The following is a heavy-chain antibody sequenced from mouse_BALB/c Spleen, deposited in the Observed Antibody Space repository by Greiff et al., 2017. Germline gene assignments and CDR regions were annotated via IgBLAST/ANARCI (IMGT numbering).Heavy chain of an antibody. Sequence: QVQLKESGPGLVQPSQSLSITCTVSGFSLTSYGVHWVRQSPGKGLEWLGVIWSGGSTDYNAAFISRLSISKDNSKSQVFLKMNSLQTDDTARYYCARVSYYGSSYWYFDVWGAGTTVTVSS. CDR2: IWSGGST. D-gene: IGHD1-1*01. CDR1: GFSLTSYG. CDR3: ARVSYYGSSYWYFDV. V-gene: IGHV2-2*01. J-gene: IGHJ1*01.